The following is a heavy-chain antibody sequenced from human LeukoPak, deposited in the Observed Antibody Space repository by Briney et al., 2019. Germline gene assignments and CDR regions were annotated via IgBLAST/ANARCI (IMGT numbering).Heavy chain of an antibody. V-gene: IGHV4-39*07. J-gene: IGHJ6*03. Sequence: PSETLSLTCTVSGGSISSSSYYWGWIRQPPGKGLEWIGSIYYSGSTYYNPSLKSRVTISVDTSKNQFSLKLSSVTAADTAVYYCAGCGYSYGPPGAYYYYMDVWGKGTTVTVSS. CDR3: AGCGYSYGPPGAYYYYMDV. CDR2: IYYSGST. D-gene: IGHD5-18*01. CDR1: GGSISSSSYY.